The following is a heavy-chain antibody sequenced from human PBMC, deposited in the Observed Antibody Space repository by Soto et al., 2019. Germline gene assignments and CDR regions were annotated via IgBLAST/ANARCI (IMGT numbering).Heavy chain of an antibody. J-gene: IGHJ4*02. V-gene: IGHV3-15*01. CDR2: IKSKTDGGTT. CDR1: GFTFSNAW. D-gene: IGHD2-2*02. CDR3: TTDRDIVVVPAAIVWIDY. Sequence: EVQLVESGGGLVKPGGSLRLSCAASGFTFSNAWMSWVRQAPGKGLEWVGRIKSKTDGGTTDYAAPVKGRFTISRDDSKNTLYLQMNSLKTEDTAVYYCTTDRDIVVVPAAIVWIDYWGQGTLVTVSS.